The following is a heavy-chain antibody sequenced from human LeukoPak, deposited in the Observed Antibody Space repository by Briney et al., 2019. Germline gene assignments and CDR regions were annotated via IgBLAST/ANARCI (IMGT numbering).Heavy chain of an antibody. J-gene: IGHJ3*02. D-gene: IGHD3-22*01. CDR2: IYYSGST. V-gene: IGHV4-39*01. Sequence: SETLSLTCTVSGSSISIGGYYWSWIRQHPGKGLEWIGSIYYSGSTYFNPSLKSRVTMSVDTSKNHFSLKLTSVTAADTAVYYCARHPGYYDSSGYYVSAFDIWGQGTMVTVSS. CDR3: ARHPGYYDSSGYYVSAFDI. CDR1: GSSISIGGYY.